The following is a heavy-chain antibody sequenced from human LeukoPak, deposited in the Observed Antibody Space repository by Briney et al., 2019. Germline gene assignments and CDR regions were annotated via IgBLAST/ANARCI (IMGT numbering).Heavy chain of an antibody. D-gene: IGHD6-13*01. J-gene: IGHJ4*02. CDR1: GFTFSTYW. Sequence: PGGSLRLSCAASGFTFSTYWMSWVRQAPGKGLEWVANIKYDGSETYYVDPVKGRFTISRDNAKSSLYLEMNSLRAEDTAVYYCARITGIAAAVDYWGQGTLVTVSS. V-gene: IGHV3-7*04. CDR2: IKYDGSET. CDR3: ARITGIAAAVDY.